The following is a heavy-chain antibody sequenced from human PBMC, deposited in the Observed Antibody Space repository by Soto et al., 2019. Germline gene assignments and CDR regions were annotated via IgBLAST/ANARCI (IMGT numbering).Heavy chain of an antibody. CDR2: ISYSGRT. V-gene: IGHV4-31*03. J-gene: IGHJ4*02. CDR1: GGSISSGTYF. CDR3: ARGVAC. D-gene: IGHD3-16*01. Sequence: PSETLSLTCTVSGGSISSGTYFWSWIRQHPGKGLEWIGYISYSGRTYYIPSLKSRVTISVDTSKNQFSLELSSVTAADTAVYYCARGVACWGQGNLVTVSS.